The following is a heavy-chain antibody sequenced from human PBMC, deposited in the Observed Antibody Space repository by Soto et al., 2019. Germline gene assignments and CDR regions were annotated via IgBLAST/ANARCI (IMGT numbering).Heavy chain of an antibody. Sequence: GSLRLSCAASGFTFSSYAMSWVRQAPGKGLEWASAISGSGGSTYYADSVKGRFTISRDNSKNTLYLQMNSLRAEDTAVYYCAKSVAGTWDYYYYYGMDVWGQGTTVTVSS. D-gene: IGHD6-19*01. CDR3: AKSVAGTWDYYYYYGMDV. CDR2: ISGSGGST. CDR1: GFTFSSYA. V-gene: IGHV3-23*01. J-gene: IGHJ6*02.